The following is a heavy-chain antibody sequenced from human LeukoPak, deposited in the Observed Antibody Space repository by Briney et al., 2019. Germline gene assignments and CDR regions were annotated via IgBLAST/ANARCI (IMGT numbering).Heavy chain of an antibody. D-gene: IGHD3-3*01. V-gene: IGHV3-30*02. CDR3: AKGSKEVLFTRDHYMDV. CDR1: GFTFSSYA. Sequence: GGSLRLSCAVSGFTFSSYAMHWVRQAPGKVLEWVAFIRYDGSNKYYADSVKGRFTISRDNSKNTLYLQMNSLRAEDTAVYYCAKGSKEVLFTRDHYMDVWGKGTTVTISS. J-gene: IGHJ6*03. CDR2: IRYDGSNK.